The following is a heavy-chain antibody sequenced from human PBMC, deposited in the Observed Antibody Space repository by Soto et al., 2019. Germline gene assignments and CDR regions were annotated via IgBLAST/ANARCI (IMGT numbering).Heavy chain of an antibody. V-gene: IGHV1-8*01. J-gene: IGHJ4*02. CDR2: MNPNSGNS. CDR1: EYTFANHD. CDR3: ARGWGRWPHEKPGDY. Sequence: QVQLVQSGAELKEPGASVKVSCTASEYTFANHDINWVRQATGRGLEWMGWMNPNSGNSGFAQTFQDRVTMTRDTSRDTAYMELRNLRSDDTAVYYCARGWGRWPHEKPGDYWGQGTLVTVS. D-gene: IGHD3-16*01.